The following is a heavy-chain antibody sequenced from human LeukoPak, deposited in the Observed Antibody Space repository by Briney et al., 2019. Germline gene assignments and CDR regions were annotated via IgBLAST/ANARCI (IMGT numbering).Heavy chain of an antibody. CDR1: GYTFTSYG. V-gene: IGHV1-18*01. Sequence: ASVKVSCKASGYTFTSYGISWVRQAPGQGLEWMGWISAYNGNTNYAQKLQGRVTMTTDTSTSTAYMELRSLRSDDTAVYYCARDQSGYDYYYYYGVDVWGQGTTVTVSS. J-gene: IGHJ6*02. D-gene: IGHD5-12*01. CDR3: ARDQSGYDYYYYYGVDV. CDR2: ISAYNGNT.